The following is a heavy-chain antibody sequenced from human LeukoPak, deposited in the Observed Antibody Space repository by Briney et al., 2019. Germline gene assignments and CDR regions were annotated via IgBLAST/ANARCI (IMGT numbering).Heavy chain of an antibody. D-gene: IGHD1/OR15-1a*01. CDR3: ARENRGPVDY. CDR1: GFTFSSYA. CDR2: ISSNGGST. V-gene: IGHV3-64*01. Sequence: GGSLRLSCAASGFTFSSYAMHWVRQAPGKGLEYVSAISSNGGSTCHANSVKGRFTISRDNPNNTLYLQMGSLRAEDMAVYYCARENRGPVDYWGQGTLVTVSS. J-gene: IGHJ4*02.